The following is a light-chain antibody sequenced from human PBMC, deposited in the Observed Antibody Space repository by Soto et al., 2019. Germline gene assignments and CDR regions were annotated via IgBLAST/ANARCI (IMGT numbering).Light chain of an antibody. V-gene: IGKV3-20*01. J-gene: IGKJ4*01. CDR2: GAS. CDR3: QQYDNWPLT. Sequence: EIVLTQSPGTLSLSPGERATLSCRASQSVSSSYLAWYQQKPGQAPRLLIYGASSRATGIPARFSGSGSGTDFTLTISRLEPEDFAVYYCQQYDNWPLTFGGGTKVDIK. CDR1: QSVSSSY.